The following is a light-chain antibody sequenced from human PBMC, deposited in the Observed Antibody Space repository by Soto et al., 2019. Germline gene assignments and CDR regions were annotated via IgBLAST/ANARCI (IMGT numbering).Light chain of an antibody. CDR3: QQCHNWPRT. Sequence: EIVMTQSPASLSVSPGERATLSCRASQSIGSNLAWYQQRPGQAPRLLMHRASTRVTGIPARFSGGGSGTEFTLTISSLQPEDFAVYYCQQCHNWPRTFGQGTKVEIK. V-gene: IGKV3-15*01. J-gene: IGKJ1*01. CDR1: QSIGSN. CDR2: RAS.